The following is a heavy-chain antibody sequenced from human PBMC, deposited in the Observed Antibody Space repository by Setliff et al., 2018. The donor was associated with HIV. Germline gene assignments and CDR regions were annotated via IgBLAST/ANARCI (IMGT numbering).Heavy chain of an antibody. Sequence: SETLSLTCGVDAWSLSGYFWVWVRQSPGRGLEWIGEINYAGVANYSPSLKSRVTMSIDTSKNQFSLKLSSVTAADTGIYFCARGGAVTVLGIPSYYSFYGLDVWGQGTTVTAP. J-gene: IGHJ6*02. V-gene: IGHV4-34*01. CDR3: ARGGAVTVLGIPSYYSFYGLDV. CDR2: INYAGVA. CDR1: AWSLSGYF. D-gene: IGHD2-21*02.